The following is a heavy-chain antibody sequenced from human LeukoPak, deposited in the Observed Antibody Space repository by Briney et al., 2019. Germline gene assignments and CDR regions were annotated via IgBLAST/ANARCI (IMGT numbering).Heavy chain of an antibody. J-gene: IGHJ4*02. CDR2: IRYDGSNK. V-gene: IGHV3-30*02. Sequence: GGSLRLSCAASGFTFSSYGMHRVRQAPGKGLEWVAFIRYDGSNKYYADSVKGRFTISRDNSKNTLYLQMNSLRAEDTAVYYCAKDYSGWTGVGYFDYWGQGTLVTVSS. CDR1: GFTFSSYG. D-gene: IGHD6-19*01. CDR3: AKDYSGWTGVGYFDY.